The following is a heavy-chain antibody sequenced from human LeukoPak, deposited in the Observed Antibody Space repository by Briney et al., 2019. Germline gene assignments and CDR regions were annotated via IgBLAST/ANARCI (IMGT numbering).Heavy chain of an antibody. CDR2: IHGSGDRT. Sequence: PGGSLRLSCAASGFTFSSFAMSWVRQAPGRGLEWVSAIHGSGDRTYYADSVKGRFTISRDRSSVFLQMNGLRAEDTAVYYCAKDQGNDYGDQLHYWGQGTLVTVSS. D-gene: IGHD4/OR15-4a*01. J-gene: IGHJ4*02. V-gene: IGHV3-23*01. CDR3: AKDQGNDYGDQLHY. CDR1: GFTFSSFA.